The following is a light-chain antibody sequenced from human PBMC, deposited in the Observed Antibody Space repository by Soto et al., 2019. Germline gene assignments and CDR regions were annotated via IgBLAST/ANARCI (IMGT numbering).Light chain of an antibody. V-gene: IGKV3-20*01. CDR2: GAS. Sequence: NVLTQSLDTLSFSPLERGNLYCSSSQSVSSYLAWYQQKPGQAPRLLIYGASTRATGIPDRFSGSGSETDFTLSISRLQPEDFAVYYCQQYGSSPLTWTFGQGTKVDI. CDR3: QQYGSSPLTWT. CDR1: QSVSSY. J-gene: IGKJ1*01.